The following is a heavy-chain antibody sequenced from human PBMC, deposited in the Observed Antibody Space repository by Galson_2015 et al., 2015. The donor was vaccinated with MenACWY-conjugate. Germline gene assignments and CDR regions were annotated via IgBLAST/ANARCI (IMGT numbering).Heavy chain of an antibody. J-gene: IGHJ5*02. Sequence: SLRLSCAASGFTFSNVWMSWVRQGPGKGLEWVARIKCKSDGGTTDYATPVKGRFTISRDDSTNMLSLQMNSLKVEDTAMYFCTSYRDVGGVRWWFDPWGQGTLVTVSS. V-gene: IGHV3-15*01. CDR3: TSYRDVGGVRWWFDP. D-gene: IGHD3-16*01. CDR2: IKCKSDGGTT. CDR1: GFTFSNVW.